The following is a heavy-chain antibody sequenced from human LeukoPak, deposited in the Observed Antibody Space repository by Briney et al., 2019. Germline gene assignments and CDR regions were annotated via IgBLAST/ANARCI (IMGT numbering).Heavy chain of an antibody. J-gene: IGHJ4*02. D-gene: IGHD3-10*01. CDR3: AREGSGSLPHLDH. V-gene: IGHV1-46*01. Sequence: ASVKVTCKASGYTFTSHYMQWVRLAPGQGLEWMGIINPSGGGTRYAQKFQGRVTMTRDTSTSTVYMELSSLRSEDTAVYYCAREGSGSLPHLDHWGQGTLVTVSS. CDR1: GYTFTSHY. CDR2: INPSGGGT.